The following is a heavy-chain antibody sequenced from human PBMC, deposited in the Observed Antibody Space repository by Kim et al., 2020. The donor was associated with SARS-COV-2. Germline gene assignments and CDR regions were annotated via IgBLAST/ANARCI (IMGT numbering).Heavy chain of an antibody. J-gene: IGHJ4*02. CDR3: AKVGGGRGVITFGGVIAAPHY. CDR2: IWYDGSNK. V-gene: IGHV3-33*06. Sequence: GGSLRLSCAVSGFTFSSYAMHWVRQAPGKGLEWVAAIWYDGSNKYYADSVKGRFTISRDNSKNTMYLQMNSLRADDTAVYYCAKVGGGRGVITFGGVIAAPHYWGQGTLVTVSS. CDR1: GFTFSSYA. D-gene: IGHD3-16*02.